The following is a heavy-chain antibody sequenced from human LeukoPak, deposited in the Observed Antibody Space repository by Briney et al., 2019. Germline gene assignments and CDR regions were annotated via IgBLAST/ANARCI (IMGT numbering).Heavy chain of an antibody. CDR3: ARGVTTMASSYYYYYYMDV. V-gene: IGHV5-51*01. CDR1: GYSFTSYW. Sequence: GESLKISCKGSGYSFTSYWIGWVRQMPGKGLEWMGIIYPGDSDTRYSPSFQGQVTISVDRSISTAFLQWSSLKASDTAMYYCARGVTTMASSYYYYYYMDVWGKGTTVTISS. D-gene: IGHD5-18*01. CDR2: IYPGDSDT. J-gene: IGHJ6*03.